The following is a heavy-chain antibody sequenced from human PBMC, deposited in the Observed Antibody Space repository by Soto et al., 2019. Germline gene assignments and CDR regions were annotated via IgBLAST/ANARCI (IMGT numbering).Heavy chain of an antibody. CDR3: ARLLLWFGELAGGWFDP. V-gene: IGHV4-39*01. J-gene: IGHJ5*02. CDR1: GGSISSSSYY. Sequence: SETLSLTCTVSGGSISSSSYYWGWIRQPPGKGLEWIGSIYYSGSTYYNPSLKSRVTISVDTSKTQFSLKLSSVTAADTAVYYCARLLLWFGELAGGWFDPWGQGTLVTVSS. D-gene: IGHD3-10*01. CDR2: IYYSGST.